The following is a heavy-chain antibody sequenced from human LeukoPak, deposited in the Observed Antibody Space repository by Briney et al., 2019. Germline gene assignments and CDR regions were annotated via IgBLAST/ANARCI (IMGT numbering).Heavy chain of an antibody. J-gene: IGHJ3*02. CDR1: GYTLTELS. D-gene: IGHD5-12*01. Sequence: ASVKVSCKVSGYTLTELSMHWVRQAPGKGLEWMGGFDPEDGETIYAQRFQGRATMTEDTSTDTAYMELSSLRSDDTAVYYCARAGQIVATSPDAFDIWGQGTMVTVSS. V-gene: IGHV1-24*01. CDR3: ARAGQIVATSPDAFDI. CDR2: FDPEDGET.